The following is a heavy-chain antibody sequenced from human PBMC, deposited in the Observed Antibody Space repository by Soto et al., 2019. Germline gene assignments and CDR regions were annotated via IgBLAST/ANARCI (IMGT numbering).Heavy chain of an antibody. CDR2: IYYSGST. J-gene: IGHJ6*02. CDR1: GGSISSGGYY. V-gene: IGHV4-31*03. CDR3: ARGYDFWSGWGPTGRYYYYGMDV. Sequence: PSETLSLTCTVSGGSISSGGYYWSWIRQHPGKGLEWIGYIYYSGSTYYNPSLKSRVTISVDTSKNQFSLKLSSVTAADTAVYYCARGYDFWSGWGPTGRYYYYGMDVWGQGTTVTVYS. D-gene: IGHD3-3*01.